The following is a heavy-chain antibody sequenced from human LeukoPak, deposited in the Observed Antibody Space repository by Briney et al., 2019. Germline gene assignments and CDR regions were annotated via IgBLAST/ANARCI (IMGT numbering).Heavy chain of an antibody. CDR3: ARSLHGDYVFDY. CDR2: ISYDGSNK. CDR1: GFTFSSYG. J-gene: IGHJ4*02. D-gene: IGHD4-17*01. Sequence: GGSLTLSCAASGFTFSSYGMHWVRQAPGKGLEWVAVISYDGSNKYYADSVKGRFTISRDNAKNSLYLQMNSLRAEDTAVYYCARSLHGDYVFDYWGQGTLVTVSS. V-gene: IGHV3-30*03.